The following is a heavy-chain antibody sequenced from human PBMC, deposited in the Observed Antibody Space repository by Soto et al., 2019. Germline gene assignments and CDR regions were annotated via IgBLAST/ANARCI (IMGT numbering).Heavy chain of an antibody. CDR1: GGSISRYY. V-gene: IGHV4-59*01. CDR2: IYYSGST. D-gene: IGHD2-2*01. J-gene: IGHJ3*02. Sequence: ASETLSLTCTVSGGSISRYYWSWIRQPPGKGLEWIGYIYYSGSTNYNPSLKSRVTISVDTSKNQFSLKLSSVTAADTAVYYCARFGYYDIVVTRAFDIWGQGTMVTVSS. CDR3: ARFGYYDIVVTRAFDI.